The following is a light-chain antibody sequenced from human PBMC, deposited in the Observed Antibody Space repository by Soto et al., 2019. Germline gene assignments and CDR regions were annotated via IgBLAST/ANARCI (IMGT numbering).Light chain of an antibody. CDR3: LQDYGDSWT. Sequence: QMTQSPSSLSASVGEKIIITCRASRDVGSDVSWYQQKPGQAPKLMIYAASNLYTGVPSRFSGSRSGTEFTLTISSLQPEDFASYYCLQDYGDSWTFGQGTKVEIE. CDR1: RDVGSD. J-gene: IGKJ1*01. CDR2: AAS. V-gene: IGKV1-6*01.